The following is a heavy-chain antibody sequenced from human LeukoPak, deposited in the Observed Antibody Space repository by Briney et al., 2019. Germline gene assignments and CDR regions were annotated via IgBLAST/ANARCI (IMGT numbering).Heavy chain of an antibody. J-gene: IGHJ6*02. CDR2: IYTSGST. CDR3: ARDTSSRPQYSSGWYSAVYYYGMDV. Sequence: SETLSLTCTVSGGSTSSYYWSWIRQPAGKGLEWIGRIYTSGSTNYNPSLKSRVTMSVDTSKNQFSLKLSSVTAADTAVYYCARDTSSRPQYSSGWYSAVYYYGMDVWGQGTTVTVSS. CDR1: GGSTSSYY. D-gene: IGHD6-19*01. V-gene: IGHV4-4*07.